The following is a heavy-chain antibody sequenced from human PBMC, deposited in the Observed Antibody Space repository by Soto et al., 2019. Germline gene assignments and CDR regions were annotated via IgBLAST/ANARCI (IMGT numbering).Heavy chain of an antibody. J-gene: IGHJ4*02. CDR2: ISYDGSNK. CDR1: GFTFSSYG. D-gene: IGHD3-22*01. CDR3: AKDEEYYDSSGYYPIDY. V-gene: IGHV3-30*18. Sequence: PGGSLRLSCAASGFTFSSYGMHWVRQAPGKGLEWVAVISYDGSNKYYADSVKGRFTISRDNSKNTLYLQMNSLRAEDTAVYYCAKDEEYYDSSGYYPIDYWGQGTLVTVSS.